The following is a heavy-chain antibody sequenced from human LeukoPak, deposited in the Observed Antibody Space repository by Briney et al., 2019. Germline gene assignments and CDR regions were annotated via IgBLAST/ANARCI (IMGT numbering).Heavy chain of an antibody. J-gene: IGHJ3*01. CDR1: AFSVSRNH. D-gene: IGHD3-22*01. V-gene: IGHV3-53*01. CDR2: IYTGSKT. Sequence: PGGSLRLSCVASAFSVSRNHVTWVRQAPGKGLEWVSLIYTGSKTDYADSVKGRFTISRDNAKNSLYLQMSSLRAEDTAMYYCVRVSQDDDYYDSPVQGAFDLWGQGTMVTVSS. CDR3: VRVSQDDDYYDSPVQGAFDL.